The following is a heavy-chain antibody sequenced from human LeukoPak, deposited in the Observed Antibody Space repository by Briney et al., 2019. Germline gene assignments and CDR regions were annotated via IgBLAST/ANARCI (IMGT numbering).Heavy chain of an antibody. Sequence: GGSLRLSCAASGFTFSSYGMHWVRQAPGKGLEWVAVIWYSGSNKYYADSVKGRFTISRDNSKNTLYLQMNSLRAEDTAVYYCAKDSGYSGYDWGSYFDYWGQGTLVTVSS. CDR1: GFTFSSYG. CDR2: IWYSGSNK. CDR3: AKDSGYSGYDWGSYFDY. D-gene: IGHD5-12*01. J-gene: IGHJ4*02. V-gene: IGHV3-30*02.